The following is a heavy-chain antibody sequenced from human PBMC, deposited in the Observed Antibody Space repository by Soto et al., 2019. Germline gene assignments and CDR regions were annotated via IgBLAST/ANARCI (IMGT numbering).Heavy chain of an antibody. Sequence: QVQLVQSGAEVTKPGSSVKVSCKASRGTFRSYAISWVRQAPGHGLEWLGGIIPIFGTANDAQKFQGRVTITADESKSTAYMEVSSLGSEDTAVYYCAREFAAAAGYFDYWGQGTLVTVSS. V-gene: IGHV1-69*01. CDR2: IIPIFGTA. J-gene: IGHJ4*02. D-gene: IGHD6-13*01. CDR3: AREFAAAAGYFDY. CDR1: RGTFRSYA.